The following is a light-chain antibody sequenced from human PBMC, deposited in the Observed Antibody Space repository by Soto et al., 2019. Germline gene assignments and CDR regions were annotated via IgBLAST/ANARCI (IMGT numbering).Light chain of an antibody. Sequence: QSVLTQPPSASGSPGQSVTISCTGTSSDVGGYNYVSWYQQHPGKAPKLMIYDVSKRPSGDPDRFSGSKSGNTASLTVSGLQAEDEAEYYCSSYAGSTVVFGGGTKLTVL. J-gene: IGLJ2*01. CDR1: SSDVGGYNY. CDR2: DVS. V-gene: IGLV2-8*01. CDR3: SSYAGSTVV.